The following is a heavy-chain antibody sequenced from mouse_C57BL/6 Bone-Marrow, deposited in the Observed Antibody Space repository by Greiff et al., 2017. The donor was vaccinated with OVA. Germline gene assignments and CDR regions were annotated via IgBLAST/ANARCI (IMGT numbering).Heavy chain of an antibody. D-gene: IGHD1-1*01. CDR1: GYSITSDY. CDR3: ARLILRYLWYFDV. V-gene: IGHV3-8*01. J-gene: IGHJ1*03. Sequence: EVMLVESGPGLAKPSQTLSLTCSVPGYSITSDYWNWIRKFPGNKLEYMGYISYSGSTYYNPSLKSRISITRDTSKNQYYLQLNSVTTEDTATYYCARLILRYLWYFDVWGTGTTVTVSS. CDR2: ISYSGST.